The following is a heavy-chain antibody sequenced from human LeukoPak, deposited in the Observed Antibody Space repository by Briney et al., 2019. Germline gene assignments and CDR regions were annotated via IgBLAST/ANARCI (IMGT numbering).Heavy chain of an antibody. CDR1: GFTFSSYA. CDR2: ISGSGGST. V-gene: IGHV3-23*01. D-gene: IGHD3-10*01. Sequence: GGSLRLPCAASGFTFSSYAMSWVRQAPGKGLEWVSAISGSGGSTYYADSVKGRFTISRDNSKNTLYLQMNSLRAEDTAVYYCAKRDYGSGSYPFDYWGQGTLVTVSS. J-gene: IGHJ4*02. CDR3: AKRDYGSGSYPFDY.